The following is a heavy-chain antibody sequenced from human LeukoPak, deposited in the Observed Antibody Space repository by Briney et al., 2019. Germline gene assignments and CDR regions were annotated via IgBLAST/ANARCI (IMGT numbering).Heavy chain of an antibody. CDR1: GGSISSHY. Sequence: PSETLSLTCTVSGGSISSHYWSWIRQPAGKGLEWIGRFYTSGSTDYNPSLKSRVTMSVDTSKNQFSLKLSSVTAADTAVYYCARNIGPTGPTPFDFWGQGTLVTVSS. J-gene: IGHJ4*02. CDR2: FYTSGST. V-gene: IGHV4-4*07. D-gene: IGHD1-1*01. CDR3: ARNIGPTGPTPFDF.